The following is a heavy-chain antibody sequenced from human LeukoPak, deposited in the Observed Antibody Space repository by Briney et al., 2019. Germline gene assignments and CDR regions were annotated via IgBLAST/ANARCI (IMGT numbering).Heavy chain of an antibody. J-gene: IGHJ4*02. D-gene: IGHD2-2*01. V-gene: IGHV3-21*01. Sequence: PGGSLRLSCAASGFTFSSYSMNWVRQAPGKGLEWDSSISSSSSYIYYADSVKGRFTISRDNAKNSLYLQMNSLRAEHTAVYYCARNPPNRYCISTSCCPFDYWGQGTLVTVSS. CDR2: ISSSSSYI. CDR3: ARNPPNRYCISTSCCPFDY. CDR1: GFTFSSYS.